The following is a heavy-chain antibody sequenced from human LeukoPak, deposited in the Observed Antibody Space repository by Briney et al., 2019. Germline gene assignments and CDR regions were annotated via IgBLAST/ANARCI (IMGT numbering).Heavy chain of an antibody. Sequence: GESLKISCKGSGYSFTSYWISWVRQMPGEGLEWMGRIDPSDSYTNYSPSFQGHVTISADKSISTAYLQWSSLKASDTAMYYCARHSYCSSTSCPGLEIDYWGQGTLVTVSS. D-gene: IGHD2-2*01. CDR1: GYSFTSYW. CDR3: ARHSYCSSTSCPGLEIDY. V-gene: IGHV5-10-1*01. CDR2: IDPSDSYT. J-gene: IGHJ4*02.